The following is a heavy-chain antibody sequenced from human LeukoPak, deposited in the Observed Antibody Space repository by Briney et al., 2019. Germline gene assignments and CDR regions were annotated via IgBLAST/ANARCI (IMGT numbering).Heavy chain of an antibody. V-gene: IGHV2-5*02. D-gene: IGHD6-19*01. CDR1: GFSLSTRGVG. J-gene: IGHJ4*02. CDR2: IYWDDDK. CDR3: ARSSLSSILGAVAAFGY. Sequence: SGPTLVKPTQTLTLTCTFSGFSLSTRGVGVGWIRQPPGKALEWLALIYWDDDKRHSPSLQSRLTIIKDTSKNQVVLTMTNMDPVDTATYYCARSSLSSILGAVAAFGYWGQGTLVTVSS.